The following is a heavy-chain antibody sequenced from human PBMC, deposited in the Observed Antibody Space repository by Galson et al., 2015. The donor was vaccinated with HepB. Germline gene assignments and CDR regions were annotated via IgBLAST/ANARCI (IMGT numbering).Heavy chain of an antibody. CDR1: GFTFSSYW. D-gene: IGHD1-1*01. V-gene: IGHV3-7*03. Sequence: SLRLSCAASGFTFSSYWMSWVRQAPGKGLEWVANIKQGGGEKYYVDSVKGRFTISRDNAKNSLYLQMNSLRAEDTAVYYCASGGKVRDSERKRNWSFDLWGRGTLVTVSS. CDR2: IKQGGGEK. CDR3: ASGGKVRDSERKRNWSFDL. J-gene: IGHJ2*01.